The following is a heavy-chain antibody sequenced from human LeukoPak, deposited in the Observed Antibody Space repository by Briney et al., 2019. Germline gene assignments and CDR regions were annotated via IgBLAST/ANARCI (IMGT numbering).Heavy chain of an antibody. V-gene: IGHV3-48*03. J-gene: IGHJ4*02. Sequence: GGSLRLSCAASGFTFSSYEMNWVRQAPGKGLEWVSYISSSGRTMYYADSVKGRFTISRDNAKNSLYLQMNSLRAEDTAVYYCARDLHSSGWDHTPDYWGQGTLVTVSS. CDR1: GFTFSSYE. CDR2: ISSSGRTM. D-gene: IGHD6-19*01. CDR3: ARDLHSSGWDHTPDY.